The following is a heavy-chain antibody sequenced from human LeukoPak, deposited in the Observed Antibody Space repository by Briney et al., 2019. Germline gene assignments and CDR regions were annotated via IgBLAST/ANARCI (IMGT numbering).Heavy chain of an antibody. CDR3: ARGWNNGSRYYYYYGMDV. Sequence: TSSETLSLTCAVYGGSFSGYYWSWIRQPPGKGREWIGEINHSGSTNYNPSLKSRVTISVDTSKNQFSLKLSSVTAADTAVYYCARGWNNGSRYYYYYGMDVWGQGTTVTVSS. CDR2: INHSGST. J-gene: IGHJ6*02. CDR1: GGSFSGYY. V-gene: IGHV4-34*01. D-gene: IGHD1-26*01.